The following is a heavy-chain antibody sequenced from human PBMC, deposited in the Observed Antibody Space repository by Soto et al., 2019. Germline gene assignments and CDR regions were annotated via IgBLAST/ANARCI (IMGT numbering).Heavy chain of an antibody. Sequence: QVQLVQSGTETRKPGASVKVSCKASGYTFIGYYIHWIRQAPGQGLEWMGYINPQTGAPTYAQKFKGSVTMNRDTTLRTAYMELKTLTSGDTAVYYCEKSRGVSSARLITWFDPWGQGTLVSVSS. CDR2: INPQTGAP. V-gene: IGHV1-2*04. CDR3: EKSRGVSSARLITWFDP. D-gene: IGHD3-10*01. J-gene: IGHJ5*02. CDR1: GYTFIGYY.